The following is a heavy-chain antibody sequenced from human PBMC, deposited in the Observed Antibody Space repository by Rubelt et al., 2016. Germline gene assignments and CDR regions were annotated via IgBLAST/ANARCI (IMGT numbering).Heavy chain of an antibody. J-gene: IGHJ3*02. V-gene: IGHV4-34*01. CDR2: INHSGST. D-gene: IGHD6-13*01. Sequence: QVQLQQWGAGLLKPSETLSLTCAVYGGSFSGYYWSWIRQPPGKGLEWIGEINHSGSTNYNPSLKSGVTISVDTSKNLFYLKLSSVTAADTAGYDCGGGDGIAAAGTVAFDSLGRGEMVTV. CDR3: GGGDGIAAAGTVAFDS. CDR1: GGSFSGYY.